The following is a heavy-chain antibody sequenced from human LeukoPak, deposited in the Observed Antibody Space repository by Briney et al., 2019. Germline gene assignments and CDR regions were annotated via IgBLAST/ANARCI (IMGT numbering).Heavy chain of an antibody. CDR2: IIPIFGTA. CDR3: ARDHCSSTSCYLDY. D-gene: IGHD2-2*01. CDR1: AGTFSSYA. V-gene: IGHV1-69*05. J-gene: IGHJ4*02. Sequence: SVKVSCKASAGTFSSYAISWVRQAPGQGLEWMGGIIPIFGTANYAQKFQGRVTITTDESTSTAYMELSSLRSEDTAVYYCARDHCSSTSCYLDYWGQGTLVTVSS.